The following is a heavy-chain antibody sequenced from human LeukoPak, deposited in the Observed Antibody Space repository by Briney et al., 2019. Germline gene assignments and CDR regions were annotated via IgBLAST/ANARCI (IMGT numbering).Heavy chain of an antibody. CDR1: GFPLSNYG. CDR3: ARSAWVDCFDY. D-gene: IGHD2-15*01. J-gene: IGHJ4*02. Sequence: GGPLRLSCEASGFPLSNYGMQWVRQAPGKGLEWVAFMRYDGRNENYADSVKGRFTISRDNSKNTLYMQMNSLRVEDTAVYYCARSAWVDCFDYWGQGTLVTVSS. V-gene: IGHV3-30*02. CDR2: MRYDGRNE.